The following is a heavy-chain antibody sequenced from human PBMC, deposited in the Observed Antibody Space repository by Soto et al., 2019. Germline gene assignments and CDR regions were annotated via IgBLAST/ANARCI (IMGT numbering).Heavy chain of an antibody. D-gene: IGHD2-8*02. CDR3: ARDLGPQSVLVVPAQPVDP. CDR1: GFTFNAYV. J-gene: IGHJ5*02. Sequence: EVQLLESGGGVLQPGGSLRLSCAACGFTFNAYVMHWVRQNAGKGLEWVSAISASGGGTYYADSGKGRFTISRVNSRNKLSLQINGLRADDTAVYQCARDLGPQSVLVVPAQPVDPWGQGTKVTVTS. V-gene: IGHV3-23*01. CDR2: ISASGGGT.